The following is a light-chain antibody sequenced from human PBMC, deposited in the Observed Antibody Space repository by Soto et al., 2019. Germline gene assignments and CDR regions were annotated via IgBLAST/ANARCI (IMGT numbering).Light chain of an antibody. CDR2: EVS. Sequence: QSALTQPASVSGSPGQSIAISCTGTSSDVGGYNYVSWYQQLPGKAPKLLISEVSNRPSGVSHRFSGSKSGSTASLTISGLQAEDEADYYCSLYISGSTYVFGTGTKLTVL. CDR1: SSDVGGYNY. V-gene: IGLV2-14*01. J-gene: IGLJ1*01. CDR3: SLYISGSTYV.